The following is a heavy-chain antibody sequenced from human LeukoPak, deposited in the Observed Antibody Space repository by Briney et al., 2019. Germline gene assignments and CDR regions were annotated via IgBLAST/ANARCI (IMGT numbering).Heavy chain of an antibody. J-gene: IGHJ4*02. Sequence: SETLSLTCTVSGGSISNSYWSWIRQPPGTGLEWIGYINDRGSTNYNPSLKSRVTISVDTSKNQLSLQLNPVTAADTAVYYCARGSRGARRGDFDYWGQGTLVTVSS. V-gene: IGHV4-59*12. D-gene: IGHD7-27*01. CDR1: GGSISNSY. CDR2: INDRGST. CDR3: ARGSRGARRGDFDY.